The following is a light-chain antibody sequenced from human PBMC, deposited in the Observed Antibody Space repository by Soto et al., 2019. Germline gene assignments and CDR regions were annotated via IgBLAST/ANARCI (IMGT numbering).Light chain of an antibody. CDR2: DAS. Sequence: DIQLTQFPSFLSASVGDRVTITCRASQDIGSYLAWYQQKPGKAPKLLIYDASNLERGVPSRFSGSGSGTDFSLTVDSLQPEDTATYYCQQYDHPPYTFGQGTKLEIK. J-gene: IGKJ2*01. CDR1: QDIGSY. CDR3: QQYDHPPYT. V-gene: IGKV1-33*01.